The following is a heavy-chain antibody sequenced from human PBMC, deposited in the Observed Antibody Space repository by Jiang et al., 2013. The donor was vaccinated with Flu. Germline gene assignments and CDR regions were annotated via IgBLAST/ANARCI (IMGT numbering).Heavy chain of an antibody. J-gene: IGHJ5*02. CDR2: TYYRTKWHS. Sequence: AWDWIRQSPSRGLEWLGRTYYRTKWHSDYAESVKGRITISSDTPKNQFSLQLSSVTPEDTAVYYCAREDCSGGNYYSTWLDPWGQGTLVTVSS. CDR1: A. V-gene: IGHV6-1*01. D-gene: IGHD2-15*01. CDR3: AREDCSGGNYYSTWLDP.